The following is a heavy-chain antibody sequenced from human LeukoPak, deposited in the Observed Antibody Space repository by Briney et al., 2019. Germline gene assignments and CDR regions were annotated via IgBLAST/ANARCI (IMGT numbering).Heavy chain of an antibody. CDR1: GFTFSSYA. CDR2: ISSSGGNT. J-gene: IGHJ4*02. CDR3: AKEPRRGYYDSSGYFDY. V-gene: IGHV3-23*01. D-gene: IGHD3-22*01. Sequence: PGGSLRLSCAASGFTFSSYAMSWVRQAPGKGLEWVSGISSSGGNTYYADSVKGRFTISRDNSKNTLYLQMNSLRAEDTAVYYCAKEPRRGYYDSSGYFDYWGQGTLVTVSS.